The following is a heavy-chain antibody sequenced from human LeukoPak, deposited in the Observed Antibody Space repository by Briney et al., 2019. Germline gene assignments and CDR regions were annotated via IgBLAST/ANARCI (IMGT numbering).Heavy chain of an antibody. CDR1: GGSISSGGYY. CDR2: IYYSGGT. D-gene: IGHD3-22*01. J-gene: IGHJ4*02. V-gene: IGHV4-31*03. CDR3: ARGYDSSGYQDY. Sequence: SETLSLTCTVSGGSISSGGYYWSWIRQHPGRGLEWIGYIYYSGGTYYNPSLTSRVTISVDTSKNQFSLKLSSVTAADTAVYYCARGYDSSGYQDYWGQGTLVTVSS.